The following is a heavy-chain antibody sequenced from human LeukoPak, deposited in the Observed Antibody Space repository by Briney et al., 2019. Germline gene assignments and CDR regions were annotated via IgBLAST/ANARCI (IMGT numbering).Heavy chain of an antibody. J-gene: IGHJ6*03. CDR1: GFTFSTYG. V-gene: IGHV3-30*02. CDR3: AREWYQLLPPRLYYYYYMDV. Sequence: QAGGSLRLSCAASGFTFSTYGMHWVRQAPGKGLEWVAFIRYDGTNKYYADSVKGRFTISRDNSKNTLYLQMGSLRAEDMAVYYCAREWYQLLPPRLYYYYYMDVWGKGTTVTVSS. CDR2: IRYDGTNK. D-gene: IGHD2-2*01.